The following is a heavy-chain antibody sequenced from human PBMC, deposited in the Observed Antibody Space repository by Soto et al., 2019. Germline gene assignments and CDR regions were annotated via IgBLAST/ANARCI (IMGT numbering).Heavy chain of an antibody. CDR1: GDSIRSDKW. J-gene: IGHJ4*02. Sequence: QVQLQESGPGLVKPSGTLSLICAVSGDSIRSDKWWSWVRQPPGKGLEWIGEIYHSGSTKYNPSLKSRVTISVDKPKNQFSLNVISVTDADTAVYYCARGETQQQRDYWGQGTLVTVSS. D-gene: IGHD6-13*01. V-gene: IGHV4-4*02. CDR3: ARGETQQQRDY. CDR2: IYHSGST.